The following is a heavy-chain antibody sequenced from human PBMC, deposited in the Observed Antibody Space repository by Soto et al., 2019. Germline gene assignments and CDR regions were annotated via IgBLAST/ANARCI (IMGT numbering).Heavy chain of an antibody. D-gene: IGHD3-9*01. CDR3: AKAVHYDILTGYFDY. Sequence: GGSLRLSCAESGFTFDDYAMHWVRQAPGKGLEWVSGISWNSGSIGYADSVKGRFTISRDNAKNSLYLQMNSLRAEDTALYYCAKAVHYDILTGYFDYWGQGTLVSVSS. CDR1: GFTFDDYA. J-gene: IGHJ4*02. V-gene: IGHV3-9*01. CDR2: ISWNSGSI.